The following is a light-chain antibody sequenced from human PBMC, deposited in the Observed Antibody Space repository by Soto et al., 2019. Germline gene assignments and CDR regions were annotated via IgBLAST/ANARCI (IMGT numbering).Light chain of an antibody. Sequence: QSVLTQPASVSGSPGQSIPVSCTGTSSDIGGHNYVSWSQQHPGKVPKLIIYEVTNRPSGVSNRFSGSKSGNTASLTVSGLQAEDEADYYCSSYTTTSTVVFGGGTKVTV. V-gene: IGLV2-14*01. CDR3: SSYTTTSTVV. CDR1: SSDIGGHNY. J-gene: IGLJ2*01. CDR2: EVT.